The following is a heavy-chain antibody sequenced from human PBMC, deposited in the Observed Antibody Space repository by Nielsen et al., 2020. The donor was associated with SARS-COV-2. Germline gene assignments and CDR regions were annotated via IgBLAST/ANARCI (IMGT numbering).Heavy chain of an antibody. D-gene: IGHD6-6*01. CDR2: IYYSGST. J-gene: IGHJ6*03. CDR1: GGSISSSSYY. V-gene: IGHV4-39*07. Sequence: SEILSLTCTVSGGSISSSSYYWGWIRQPPGKGLEWIGSIYYSGSTYYNPSLKSRVTISVDTSKNQFSLKLSSVTAADTAVYYCARKASIAARRYYYYYYMDVWGKGTTVTVSS. CDR3: ARKASIAARRYYYYYYMDV.